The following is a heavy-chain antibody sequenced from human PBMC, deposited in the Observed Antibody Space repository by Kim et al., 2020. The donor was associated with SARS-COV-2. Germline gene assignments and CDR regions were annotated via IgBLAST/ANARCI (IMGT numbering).Heavy chain of an antibody. D-gene: IGHD6-13*01. J-gene: IGHJ4*02. CDR2: INPNSGGT. CDR1: GYTFTGYY. Sequence: ASVKVSCKASGYTFTGYYMHWVRQAPGQGLEWMGRINPNSGGTNYAQKFQGRVTMTRDTSISTAYMELSRLRSDDTAVYYCARGAFMYSSSWGYFDYWGQGTLVTVSS. CDR3: ARGAFMYSSSWGYFDY. V-gene: IGHV1-2*06.